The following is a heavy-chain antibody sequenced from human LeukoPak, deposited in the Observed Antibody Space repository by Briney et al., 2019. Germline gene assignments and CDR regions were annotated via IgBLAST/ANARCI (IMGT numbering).Heavy chain of an antibody. CDR1: GGSISSSSYY. CDR3: ARLGDIRNFDY. V-gene: IGHV4-39*01. CDR2: IYYSGST. Sequence: PSETLSLTCTVSGGSISSSSYYWGWIRQPPGKVLEWIGSIYYSGSTYYNPSLKSRVTISVDTSKDQFSLKLSSVTAADTAVYYCARLGDIRNFDYWGQGTLVTVSS. D-gene: IGHD5-12*01. J-gene: IGHJ4*02.